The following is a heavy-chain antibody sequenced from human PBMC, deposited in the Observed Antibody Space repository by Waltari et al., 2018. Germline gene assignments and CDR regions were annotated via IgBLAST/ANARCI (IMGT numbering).Heavy chain of an antibody. D-gene: IGHD5-18*01. CDR2: SGSDGRT. J-gene: IGHJ4*02. Sequence: EVQVLESGGALVQPGGSLRPSGVGSGFHCSRSALGWGRQVTGKGLEWVSASGSDGRTYYADSVKGRFTISRDNSKNTLYLQMNSLRAEDTALYYCAKDFGGRQQLWWLGVDYWGQGTLVTVSS. V-gene: IGHV3-23*01. CDR1: GFHCSRSA. CDR3: AKDFGGRQQLWWLGVDY.